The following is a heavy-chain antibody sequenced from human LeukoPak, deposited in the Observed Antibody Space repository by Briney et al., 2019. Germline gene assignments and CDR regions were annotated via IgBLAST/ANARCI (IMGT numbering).Heavy chain of an antibody. CDR3: ARPSDGNYAQGGYSDY. CDR1: GFTFNSYS. D-gene: IGHD1-7*01. CDR2: TWYDESHK. J-gene: IGHJ4*02. V-gene: IGHV3-33*01. Sequence: GGSLRLSCAASGFTFNSYSMHWLRQAPGKGLEWVALTWYDESHKYYADSVEGRFTISRDNSKNTLFLQMNSLRAEDTAVYYCARPSDGNYAQGGYSDYWGQGALVTVSS.